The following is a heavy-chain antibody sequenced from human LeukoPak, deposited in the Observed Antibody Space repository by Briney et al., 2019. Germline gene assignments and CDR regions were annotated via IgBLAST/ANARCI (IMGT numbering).Heavy chain of an antibody. J-gene: IGHJ6*03. CDR1: GGSISSYY. Sequence: SETLSLTCTVSGGSISSYYWSWIRQPAGKGLEWIGRIYTSGSTNYNPSLKSRVTMSVDTSKSQFSLKLSSVTAADTAVYYCASSGGQLGNYYMDVWGKGTTVTISS. CDR2: IYTSGST. CDR3: ASSGGQLGNYYMDV. D-gene: IGHD6-13*01. V-gene: IGHV4-4*07.